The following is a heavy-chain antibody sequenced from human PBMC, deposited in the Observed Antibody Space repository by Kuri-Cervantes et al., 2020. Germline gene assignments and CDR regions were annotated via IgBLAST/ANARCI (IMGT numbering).Heavy chain of an antibody. Sequence: KISCKASGGTFSSYAISWVRQAPGQGLEWMGGIIPIFGTANYAQKFQGRVTITADESTSTAYMELSSLRSEDTAVYYCASRDQAAEYLRYGMDVWGQGTTVTVSS. CDR2: IIPIFGTA. J-gene: IGHJ6*02. V-gene: IGHV1-69*01. CDR3: ASRDQAAEYLRYGMDV. D-gene: IGHD6-13*01. CDR1: GGTFSSYA.